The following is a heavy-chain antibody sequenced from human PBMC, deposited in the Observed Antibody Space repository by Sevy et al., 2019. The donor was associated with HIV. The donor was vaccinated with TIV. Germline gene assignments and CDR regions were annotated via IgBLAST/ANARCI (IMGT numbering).Heavy chain of an antibody. V-gene: IGHV4-39*01. CDR1: GGSIARSSYD. J-gene: IGHJ4*02. D-gene: IGHD3-10*01. CDR2: IDFSGST. Sequence: SETLSLTCTVSGGSIARSSYDWGWIRQSPGKGLEGIGSIDFSGSTSYATSLRSRVTISVDTSKNQVSLKMRSGTATETAFYYCARHGGLVDRGLDFWGQGALVTVSS. CDR3: ARHGGLVDRGLDF.